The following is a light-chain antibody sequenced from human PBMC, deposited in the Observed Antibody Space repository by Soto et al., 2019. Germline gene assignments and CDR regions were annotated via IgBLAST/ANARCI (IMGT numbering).Light chain of an antibody. CDR3: QQYGSPPIP. Sequence: QSPGALSSYTGDRATLHCRASQGVSSWLAWYQQQPGQAPRLLMSGTANRATGAPDRFSGSGSGTDFTLTIISLEPEDFAVYYCQQYGSPPIPFGQGT. V-gene: IGKV3-20*01. CDR2: GTA. J-gene: IGKJ5*01. CDR1: QGVSSW.